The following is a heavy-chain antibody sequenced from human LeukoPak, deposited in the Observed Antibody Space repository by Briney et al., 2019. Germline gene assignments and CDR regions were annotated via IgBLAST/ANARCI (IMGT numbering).Heavy chain of an antibody. D-gene: IGHD3-3*01. V-gene: IGHV1-18*01. CDR1: GYTFTSYG. CDR2: ISAYNGNT. Sequence: ASVKVSCKASGYTFTSYGISWVRQAPGQGLEWMGWISAYNGNTNYAQKLQGRVTMTTDTSTSTAYMELSSLRSKDTAVYYCAGSDSRDYDFWSGYSAWGQGTLVTVSS. J-gene: IGHJ4*02. CDR3: AGSDSRDYDFWSGYSA.